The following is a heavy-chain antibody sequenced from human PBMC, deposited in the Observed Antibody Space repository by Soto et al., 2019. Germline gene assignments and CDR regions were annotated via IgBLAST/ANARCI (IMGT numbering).Heavy chain of an antibody. Sequence: GASVKVSCKASGYTFTSYGISWVRQAPGQGLEWMGWISAYNGNTNYAQKLQGRVTMTTDTSTSTAYMELRSLRSDDTAVYYGAREGDILTGRNWFDPWGQGTLVTVSS. CDR3: AREGDILTGRNWFDP. V-gene: IGHV1-18*04. D-gene: IGHD3-9*01. CDR1: GYTFTSYG. J-gene: IGHJ5*02. CDR2: ISAYNGNT.